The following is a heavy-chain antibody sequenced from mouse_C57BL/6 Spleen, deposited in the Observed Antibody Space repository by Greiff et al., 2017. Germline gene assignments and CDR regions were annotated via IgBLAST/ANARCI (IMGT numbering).Heavy chain of an antibody. V-gene: IGHV3-1*01. CDR1: GYSITSGYD. J-gene: IGHJ4*01. CDR3: ARGNWVYAMDY. Sequence: VQLQQSGPGMVKPSQSLSLTCTVTGYSITSGYDWHWIRHFPGNKLEWMGYISYSGSTNYNPSLKSRISITHDTSKNHFFLKLNSVTTEDTATYYCARGNWVYAMDYWGQGTSVTVSS. D-gene: IGHD4-1*01. CDR2: ISYSGST.